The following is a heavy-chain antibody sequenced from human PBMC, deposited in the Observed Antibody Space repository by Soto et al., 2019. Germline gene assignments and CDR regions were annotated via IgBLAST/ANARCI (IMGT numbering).Heavy chain of an antibody. V-gene: IGHV3-30*18. CDR3: AKATAQNDVLRFLEWDETPHYYGMDV. Sequence: PGGSLRLSCAASGFTFSSYGMHWVRQAPGKGLEWVAVISYDGSNKYYADSVKGRFTISRDNSKNTLYLQMNSLRAEDTAVYYCAKATAQNDVLRFLEWDETPHYYGMDVWGQGTTVTVSS. CDR2: ISYDGSNK. J-gene: IGHJ6*02. D-gene: IGHD3-3*01. CDR1: GFTFSSYG.